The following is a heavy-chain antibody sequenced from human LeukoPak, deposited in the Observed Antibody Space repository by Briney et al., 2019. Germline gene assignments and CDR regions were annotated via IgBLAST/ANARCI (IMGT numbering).Heavy chain of an antibody. CDR3: TRVCLRYSSSWYGGVWFDP. D-gene: IGHD6-13*01. Sequence: AGGSLRLSCAASGFTFSIYTMNWVRQAPGKGLEWISYISSSSNTIYYADSVKGRLPFSTDNAKNSLYLRLNSLRAEATAVYSCTRVCLRYSSSWYGGVWFDPWGQGTVVTVTA. CDR1: GFTFSIYT. CDR2: ISSSSNTI. J-gene: IGHJ5*02. V-gene: IGHV3-48*01.